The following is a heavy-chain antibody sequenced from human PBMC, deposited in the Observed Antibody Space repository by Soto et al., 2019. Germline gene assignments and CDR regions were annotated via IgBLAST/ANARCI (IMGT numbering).Heavy chain of an antibody. Sequence: ASVKVSCKASGYTFTSYGISWVRQAPGQGLEWMGWINPNSGGTNYAQKFQGWVTMTRDTSISTAYMELSRLRSDDTAVYYCATNSGYDSYYYYYGMDVWGQGTTVTVSS. CDR3: ATNSGYDSYYYYYGMDV. CDR1: GYTFTSYG. CDR2: INPNSGGT. J-gene: IGHJ6*02. V-gene: IGHV1-2*04. D-gene: IGHD5-12*01.